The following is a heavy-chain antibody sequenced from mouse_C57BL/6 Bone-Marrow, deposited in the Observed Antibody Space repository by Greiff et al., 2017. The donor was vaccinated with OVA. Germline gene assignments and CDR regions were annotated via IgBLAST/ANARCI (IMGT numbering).Heavy chain of an antibody. D-gene: IGHD2-10*02. CDR1: GDSITSGY. J-gene: IGHJ1*01. CDR3: AGRSYGNYRYFDV. V-gene: IGHV3-8*02. CDR2: ISYSGST. Sequence: VQLQQSGPSLVKPSQTLSLTCSVTGDSITSGYWNWIRKFPGNKLEYMGYISYSGSTYYNPSLKSRISITRDTSKNQYYLQLNSVTTEDTATYYCAGRSYGNYRYFDVWGAGTTVTVSS.